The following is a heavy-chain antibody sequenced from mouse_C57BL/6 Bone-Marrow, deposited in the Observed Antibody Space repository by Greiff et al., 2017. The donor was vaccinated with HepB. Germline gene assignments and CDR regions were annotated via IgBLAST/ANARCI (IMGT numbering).Heavy chain of an antibody. D-gene: IGHD1-1*02. J-gene: IGHJ2*01. Sequence: EVQLQQSGPELVKPGASVKISCKASGYTFTDYYMNWVKQSHGKSLEWIGDINPNNGGTSYNQKFKGKATLTVDKSSSTAYMELRSLTSEDSAVYYCARFGGWLWGYWGQGTTLTVSS. CDR3: ARFGGWLWGY. CDR2: INPNNGGT. V-gene: IGHV1-26*01. CDR1: GYTFTDYY.